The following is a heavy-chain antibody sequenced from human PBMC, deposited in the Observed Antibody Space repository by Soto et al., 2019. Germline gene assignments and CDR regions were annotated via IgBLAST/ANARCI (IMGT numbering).Heavy chain of an antibody. CDR2: IYYSGST. CDR1: GGSISSGGYY. CDR3: AVQSTYYYGSGGLNWFDP. J-gene: IGHJ5*02. V-gene: IGHV4-31*03. D-gene: IGHD3-10*01. Sequence: SETLSLTCTVSGGSISSGGYYWSWIRQHPGKGLEWIGYIYYSGSTYYNPSLKSRVTISVDTSKNQFSLKLSSVTAADTAVYYCAVQSTYYYGSGGLNWFDPWGQGTLVTVSS.